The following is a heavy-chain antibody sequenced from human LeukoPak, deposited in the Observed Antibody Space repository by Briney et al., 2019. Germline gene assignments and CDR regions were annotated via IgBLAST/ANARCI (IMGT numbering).Heavy chain of an antibody. CDR1: GYTLTELS. J-gene: IGHJ6*02. CDR2: INPNSGGT. V-gene: IGHV1-2*02. Sequence: ASVKVSCKVSGYTLTELSMHWVRQAPGKGLEWMGWINPNSGGTNYAQKFQGRVTMTRDTSISTAYMELSRLRSDDTAVYYCARVRFGELFYGMDVWGQGTTVTVSS. CDR3: ARVRFGELFYGMDV. D-gene: IGHD3-10*01.